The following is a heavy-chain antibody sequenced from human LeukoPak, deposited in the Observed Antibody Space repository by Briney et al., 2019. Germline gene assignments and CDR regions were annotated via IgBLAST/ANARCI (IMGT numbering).Heavy chain of an antibody. J-gene: IGHJ4*02. CDR2: ISYDGSNK. V-gene: IGHV3-30-3*01. CDR1: GFTFSSYA. CDR3: AKGCSGWYYFDY. D-gene: IGHD6-19*01. Sequence: PGGSLRLSCAASGFTFSSYAMPWVRQAPGKGLEWVAVISYDGSNKYYADSVKGRFTISRDNSKNTLYLQMNSLRAEDTAVYYCAKGCSGWYYFDYWGQGTLVTVSS.